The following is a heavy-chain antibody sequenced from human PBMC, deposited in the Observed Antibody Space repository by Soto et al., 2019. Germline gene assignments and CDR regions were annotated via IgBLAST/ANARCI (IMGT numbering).Heavy chain of an antibody. CDR1: GFTFSSYA. CDR3: ARDSDYYDSSGYYYFDY. Sequence: GGSLRLSCAASGFTFSSYAMHWVRQAPGKGLEWVAVISYDGSNKYYADSVKGRFTISRDNSKNTLYLQMNSLRAEDTAVYYCARDSDYYDSSGYYYFDYWGQGTLVTVYS. V-gene: IGHV3-30-3*01. J-gene: IGHJ4*02. D-gene: IGHD3-22*01. CDR2: ISYDGSNK.